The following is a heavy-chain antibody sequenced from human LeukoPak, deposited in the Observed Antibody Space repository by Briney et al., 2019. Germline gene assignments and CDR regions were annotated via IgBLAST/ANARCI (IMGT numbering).Heavy chain of an antibody. CDR1: GFTFSSYG. D-gene: IGHD6-6*01. Sequence: GGSLRLSCAASGFTFSSYGMHWVRQAPGKGLEWVAFIRYDGSNKYYTDSVRGRFTISRDNSKNTLYLQMNSLRAEDTAVYYCAKDQYSSSYYFDYWGQGTLVTVSS. J-gene: IGHJ4*02. CDR2: IRYDGSNK. V-gene: IGHV3-30*02. CDR3: AKDQYSSSYYFDY.